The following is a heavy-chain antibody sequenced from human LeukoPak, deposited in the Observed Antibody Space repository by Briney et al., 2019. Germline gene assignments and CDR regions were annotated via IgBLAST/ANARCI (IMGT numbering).Heavy chain of an antibody. V-gene: IGHV3-23*01. D-gene: IGHD3-22*01. CDR1: GFTFTSYA. CDR3: ARTVTLDSSGYYYFDY. J-gene: IGHJ4*02. Sequence: GGSLRLSCVASGFTFTSYAMSWVRQAPGKGLEWVSAISGSRGSTYYADSVKGRFTISRDNPKNTLYLQMNSLRAEDTAVYYCARTVTLDSSGYYYFDYWGQGTLVTVSS. CDR2: ISGSRGST.